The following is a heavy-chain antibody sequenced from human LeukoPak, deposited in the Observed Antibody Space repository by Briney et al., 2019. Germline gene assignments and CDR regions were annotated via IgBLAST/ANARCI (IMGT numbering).Heavy chain of an antibody. Sequence: SETLSLTCTVSGGSINSYYWSWVRQPPGKGLEWIGYIYYSGSTNYNPSLKSRVTISVDTSKNQFSLKLSSVTAADTAVYYCARLTSSSSGSSFDYWGQGTLVTVSS. CDR2: IYYSGST. V-gene: IGHV4-59*08. CDR3: ARLTSSSSGSSFDY. D-gene: IGHD6-13*01. CDR1: GGSINSYY. J-gene: IGHJ4*02.